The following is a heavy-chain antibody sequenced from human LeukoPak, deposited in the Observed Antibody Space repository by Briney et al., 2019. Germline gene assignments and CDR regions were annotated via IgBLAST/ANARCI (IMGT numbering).Heavy chain of an antibody. CDR2: INPNSGGT. V-gene: IGHV1-2*02. CDR3: ARSPHILTGENFDY. Sequence: ASVKVPCKTSGYTFTGYYMHWVRQAPGQGLEWMGWINPNSGGTNYAQKFQDRVSMIRDTSISTAYMHLSRLRSDDTAVYYCARSPHILTGENFDYWGQGTLLTVSS. D-gene: IGHD3-9*01. CDR1: GYTFTGYY. J-gene: IGHJ4*02.